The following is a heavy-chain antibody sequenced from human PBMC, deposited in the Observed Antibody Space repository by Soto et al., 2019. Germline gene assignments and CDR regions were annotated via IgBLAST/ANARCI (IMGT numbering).Heavy chain of an antibody. CDR3: TSDASRDSRAPGSSVH. D-gene: IGHD6-6*01. J-gene: IGHJ4*02. V-gene: IGHV3-21*01. Sequence: PGGSLSLSCAASGFTFRRFTMNWVRQAPGKGLEWVSTISSNSAYIYYTDALRGRFTISRDNAKNSLHLQMNSLRAEDTAVYYCTSDASRDSRAPGSSVHWGQGTLVSVST. CDR2: ISSNSAYI. CDR1: GFTFRRFT.